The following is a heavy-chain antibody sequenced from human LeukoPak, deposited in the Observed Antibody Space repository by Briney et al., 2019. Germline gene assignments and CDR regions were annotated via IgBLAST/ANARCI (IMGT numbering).Heavy chain of an antibody. CDR2: IYTRGST. Sequence: SETLSLTCTVSGGSINNYYWRWIRQPAGKGLEWIGRIYTRGSTNYNPSLKSRVTMSVDTSKNQFALKLSSVTAADTAVYYCARGRYCSADICSGGDAFDIWGQGTMVSVSS. CDR1: GGSINNYY. J-gene: IGHJ3*02. CDR3: ARGRYCSADICSGGDAFDI. D-gene: IGHD2-15*01. V-gene: IGHV4-4*07.